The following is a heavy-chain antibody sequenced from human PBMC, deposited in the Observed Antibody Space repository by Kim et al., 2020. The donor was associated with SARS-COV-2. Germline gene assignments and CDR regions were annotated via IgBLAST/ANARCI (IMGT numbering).Heavy chain of an antibody. CDR1: GFTFSNYG. V-gene: IGHV3-30*18. CDR3: AKAPSWEQWLLKD. Sequence: GGSLRLSCAASGFTFSNYGMHWVRQAPGKGLEWVTLISYDGTNKNYADSVKGRFTISRDNSKNTLYLQMNSLRPEDTAVYYCAKAPSWEQWLLKDCGQGT. CDR2: ISYDGTNK. J-gene: IGHJ4*03. D-gene: IGHD6-19*01.